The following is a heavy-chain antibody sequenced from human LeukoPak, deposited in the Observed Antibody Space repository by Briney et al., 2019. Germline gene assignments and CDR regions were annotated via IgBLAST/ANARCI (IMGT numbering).Heavy chain of an antibody. CDR3: ARTGSRYFDWLLIY. CDR2: IYYSGST. V-gene: IGHV4-31*03. D-gene: IGHD3-9*01. CDR1: GGSISSGGYY. J-gene: IGHJ4*02. Sequence: SQTLSLTCTVSGGSISSGGYYWSWIRQHPGKGLEWIGYIYYSGSTNYNPSLKSRVTRSVDTSKNQFSLKLSSVTAADTAVYYCARTGSRYFDWLLIYWGQGTLVTVSS.